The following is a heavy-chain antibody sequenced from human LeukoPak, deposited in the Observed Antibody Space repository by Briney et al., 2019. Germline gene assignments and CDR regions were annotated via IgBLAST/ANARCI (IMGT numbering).Heavy chain of an antibody. CDR2: ISGSGGST. D-gene: IGHD5-18*01. V-gene: IGHV3-23*01. J-gene: IGHJ4*02. CDR3: AKEQGYSYGYDY. Sequence: PGGSLRLSCAASGFTFSSYAMSWVRQAPGKGPEWVSAISGSGGSTYYADSVKGRFTISRDNSKNTLYPQMNSLRAEDTAVYYCAKEQGYSYGYDYWGQGTLVTVSS. CDR1: GFTFSSYA.